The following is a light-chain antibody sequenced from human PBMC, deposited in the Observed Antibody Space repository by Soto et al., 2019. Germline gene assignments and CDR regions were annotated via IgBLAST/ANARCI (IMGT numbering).Light chain of an antibody. CDR3: SSYTSSSTLGFV. CDR2: EVS. J-gene: IGLJ1*01. V-gene: IGLV2-14*01. CDR1: SSDVGGYNY. Sequence: QSALTQPRSVSGSPGQSITISCTGTSSDVGGYNYVSWYQQHPGKAPKLVIYEVSNRPSGVSNRFSGSKSGNTASLTISGLQAEDEADYYCSSYTSSSTLGFVFGTGTKLTVL.